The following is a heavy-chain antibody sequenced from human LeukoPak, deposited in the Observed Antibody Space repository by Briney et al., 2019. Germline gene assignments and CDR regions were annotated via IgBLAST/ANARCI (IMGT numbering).Heavy chain of an antibody. D-gene: IGHD3/OR15-3a*01. V-gene: IGHV4-59*01. CDR1: GASTSSSY. Sequence: PSETLSLTCSVSGASTSSSYWSWIRQPPGRGLELIAYIANNGDSNYHPSLKSRVTVSLDTSKNQLSLRVTSVTAADTAVYFYTRGTRAPDSWGQGTLVTVSS. J-gene: IGHJ4*02. CDR2: IANNGDS. CDR3: TRGTRAPDS.